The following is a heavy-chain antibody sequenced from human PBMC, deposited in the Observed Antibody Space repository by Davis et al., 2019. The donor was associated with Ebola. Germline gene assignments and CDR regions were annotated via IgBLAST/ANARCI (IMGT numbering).Heavy chain of an antibody. CDR1: GFTFSSYT. D-gene: IGHD3-3*01. CDR2: ISYDGGIK. CDR3: ARDREALEWLLPFDY. J-gene: IGHJ4*02. Sequence: GESLKISCAAAGFTFSSYTLHWVRQAPGKGLEWVAAISYDGGIKYLDSVKGRFTISRDNSKNTLYLQMDSLRIDGTAVYYCARDREALEWLLPFDYWGQGTLVTVSS. V-gene: IGHV3-30-3*01.